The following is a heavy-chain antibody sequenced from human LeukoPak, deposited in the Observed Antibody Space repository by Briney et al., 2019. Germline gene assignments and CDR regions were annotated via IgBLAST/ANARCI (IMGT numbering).Heavy chain of an antibody. CDR2: INSDGSST. Sequence: PGGSLRLSCAASGFTFSSYWMHWVRQAPGKGLVWVSRINSDGSSTSYADSVKGRFTISRDDSKNSLYLQMNSLKTEDTAVYYCASTVGATYYYYYGMDVWGQGTTVTVSS. CDR3: ASTVGATYYYYYGMDV. D-gene: IGHD1-26*01. J-gene: IGHJ6*02. V-gene: IGHV3-74*01. CDR1: GFTFSSYW.